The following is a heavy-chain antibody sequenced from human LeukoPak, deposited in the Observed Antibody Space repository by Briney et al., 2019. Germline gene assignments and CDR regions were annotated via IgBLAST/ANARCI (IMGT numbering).Heavy chain of an antibody. CDR2: IKSKSVGETT. CDR3: TTHSGNDLRS. CDR1: GLTFTSAW. D-gene: IGHD5-12*01. V-gene: IGHV3-15*01. J-gene: IGHJ5*02. Sequence: GGSLRLSCAPSGLTFTSAWLTWVRQAPGKGLEWVGRIKSKSVGETTDYAAPVKGRFTISRDDSENTLYLQMNSLKTEDTAVYYCTTHSGNDLRSWGQGTLVTVSS.